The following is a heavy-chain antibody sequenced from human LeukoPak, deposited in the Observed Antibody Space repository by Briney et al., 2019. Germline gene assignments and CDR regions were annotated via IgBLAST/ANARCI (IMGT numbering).Heavy chain of an antibody. J-gene: IGHJ4*02. CDR2: INPNSGGT. CDR3: ARAVEGSSWYDKYYFDY. CDR1: GYTFTGYY. Sequence: ASVKVSCKASGYTFTGYYMHWVRQAPGQGLEWMGWINPNSGGTNYAQKFQGRVTMTRDTSISTAYMELSRLRSDDTAVYYCARAVEGSSWYDKYYFDYWGQGTLVTVSS. V-gene: IGHV1-2*02. D-gene: IGHD6-13*01.